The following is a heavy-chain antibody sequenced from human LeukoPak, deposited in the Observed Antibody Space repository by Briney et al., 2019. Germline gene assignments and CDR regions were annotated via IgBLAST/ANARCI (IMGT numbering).Heavy chain of an antibody. Sequence: GGSLRFSCAASGFTFSSYGMHWVRQAPGKGLEWVAVISYDGSNKYYADSVKGRFTISRDNSKNTLYLQMNSLRAEDTAVYYCARDQGSGINYYYYYMDVWGKGTTVTVSS. CDR1: GFTFSSYG. D-gene: IGHD3-10*01. CDR2: ISYDGSNK. CDR3: ARDQGSGINYYYYYMDV. J-gene: IGHJ6*03. V-gene: IGHV3-30*03.